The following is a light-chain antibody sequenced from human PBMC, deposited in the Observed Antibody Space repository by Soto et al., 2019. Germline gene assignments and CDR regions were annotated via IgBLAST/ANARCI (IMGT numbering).Light chain of an antibody. CDR1: SSDIGGYNY. V-gene: IGLV2-14*01. J-gene: IGLJ2*01. Sequence: QSALTQSASVSGSPGQSITISCTGTSSDIGGYNYVSWYQQHPDKAPKLMIFEVSNRPSGVSNRFSGSKSGNTASLTISGLLPEDEADYYCSSYTTSSTVAFGGATKVTVL. CDR2: EVS. CDR3: SSYTTSSTVA.